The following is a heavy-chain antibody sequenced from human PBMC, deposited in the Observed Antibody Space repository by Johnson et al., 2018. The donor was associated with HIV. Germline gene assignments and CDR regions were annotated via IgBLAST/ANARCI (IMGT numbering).Heavy chain of an antibody. J-gene: IGHJ3*02. CDR3: AREGAWELRPGAFDI. CDR1: GFTFSSYA. Sequence: QMLLVESGGGVVQPGRSLRLSCAASGFTFSSYAMHWVRQAPGKGLEWVAVISFDGSHKYYADSVKGRFTISRDNAKNSLYLQMNSLRAEDTAVYYCAREGAWELRPGAFDIWGQGTMVTVSS. V-gene: IGHV3-30*04. CDR2: ISFDGSHK. D-gene: IGHD1-7*01.